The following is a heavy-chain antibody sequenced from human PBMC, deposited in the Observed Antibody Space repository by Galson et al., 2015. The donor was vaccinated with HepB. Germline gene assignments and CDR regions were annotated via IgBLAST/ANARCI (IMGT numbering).Heavy chain of an antibody. J-gene: IGHJ4*02. D-gene: IGHD5-24*01. CDR3: VREALEGSRGDFDN. V-gene: IGHV3-30*04. CDR1: GFTFSSYT. Sequence: SLRLSCAASGFTFSSYTMHWVRQAPGKGLEWVIVISPDGSNKYYADSVKGRFTISRDNSKNTLYLQMNSLRAEDTAVYHCVREALEGSRGDFDNWGQGTLVTVSS. CDR2: ISPDGSNK.